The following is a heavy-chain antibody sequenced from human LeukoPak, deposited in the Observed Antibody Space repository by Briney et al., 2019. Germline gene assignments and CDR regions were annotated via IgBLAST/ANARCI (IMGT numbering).Heavy chain of an antibody. D-gene: IGHD3-22*01. J-gene: IGHJ3*02. CDR1: GGSISSYY. CDR3: ASLTTAEAFDI. Sequence: PSETLSLTCTVSGGSISSYYWSWIRQPPGKGLEWVGYIYYSGSTNYNPSHKSRVTISVDTSKNQFSLKLSSVTAADTAVYYCASLTTAEAFDIWGQGTMVTVSS. CDR2: IYYSGST. V-gene: IGHV4-59*01.